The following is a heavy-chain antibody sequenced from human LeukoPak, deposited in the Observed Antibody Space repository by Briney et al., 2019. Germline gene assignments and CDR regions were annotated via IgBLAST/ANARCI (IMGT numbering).Heavy chain of an antibody. CDR2: ISSSSTYI. Sequence: GSLRLSCAASGFTFSTYSMNWVRQAPGKGLEWVSSISSSSTYIYYADSVKGRFTISRDNAENSLYLQMNSLRAEDTAVYYCARDLADVDPYFLHWGQGTLVTVSS. CDR1: GFTFSTYS. V-gene: IGHV3-21*01. CDR3: ARDLADVDPYFLH. J-gene: IGHJ1*01.